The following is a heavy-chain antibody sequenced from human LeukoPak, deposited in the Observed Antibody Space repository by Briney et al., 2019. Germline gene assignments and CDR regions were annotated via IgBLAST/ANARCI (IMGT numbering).Heavy chain of an antibody. D-gene: IGHD3-10*01. CDR3: TRHPPYGSGSC. Sequence: PGGSLRLSCAASGFTFSGSAMHWVRQASGKGLEWVGRIRSKANSYATAYAASVKGRFTISRDDSKNTAYLQMNSLKTEDTAVYYCTRHPPYGSGSCWGQGTLVTVSS. CDR1: GFTFSGSA. CDR2: IRSKANSYAT. J-gene: IGHJ4*02. V-gene: IGHV3-73*01.